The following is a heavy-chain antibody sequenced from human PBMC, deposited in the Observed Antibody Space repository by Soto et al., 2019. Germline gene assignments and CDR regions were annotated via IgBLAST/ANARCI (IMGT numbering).Heavy chain of an antibody. Sequence: PSETLSLTCTVSGGSVSSGSYYWSWIRQPPGKGLEWIGYIYYSGSTNYNPSLKSRVTISVDTSKNQFSLKLSSVTAADTAVYYCARDCKLSSSNYYYYGMDVWGQGTTVTVSS. CDR2: IYYSGST. V-gene: IGHV4-61*01. D-gene: IGHD6-6*01. CDR1: GGSVSSGSYY. CDR3: ARDCKLSSSNYYYYGMDV. J-gene: IGHJ6*02.